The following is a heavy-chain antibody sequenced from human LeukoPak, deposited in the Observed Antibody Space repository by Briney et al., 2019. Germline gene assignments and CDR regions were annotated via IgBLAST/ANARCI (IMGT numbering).Heavy chain of an antibody. Sequence: SQTLSLTCAISGDSVSSNSAAWNWIRQSPSRGLEWLGRTYYRSKWYNDYAVPVKSRISTNPDTSKNQFSLQLNSVTPEDTAVYYCARDFPESSDAFDIWGQGTMVTVSS. CDR3: ARDFPESSDAFDI. J-gene: IGHJ3*02. CDR2: TYYRSKWYN. CDR1: GDSVSSNSAA. V-gene: IGHV6-1*01.